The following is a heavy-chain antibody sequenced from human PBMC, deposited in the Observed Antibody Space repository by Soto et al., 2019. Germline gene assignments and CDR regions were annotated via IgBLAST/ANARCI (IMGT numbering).Heavy chain of an antibody. Sequence: GGSLRLSCAASGFTFSSYSMNWVRQAPGKGLEWVSSISSSSSYIYYADSVKGRFTISRDNAKNSLYLQMNSLRAEDTAVYYCARDSVGARLLNFDYWGQGTLVTVSS. D-gene: IGHD2-15*01. CDR3: ARDSVGARLLNFDY. V-gene: IGHV3-21*01. CDR2: ISSSSSYI. J-gene: IGHJ4*02. CDR1: GFTFSSYS.